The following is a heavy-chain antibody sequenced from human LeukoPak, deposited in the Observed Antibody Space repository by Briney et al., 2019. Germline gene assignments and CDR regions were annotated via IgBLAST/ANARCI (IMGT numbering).Heavy chain of an antibody. CDR1: GFTFKTYG. J-gene: IGHJ4*01. D-gene: IGHD2-15*01. Sequence: PGGSLRLSCEASGFTFKTYGMHWVRQPPGKGLEWIVFITHDGSKDFYVDSVKDRLTISRDNSKNMVFLQMDSLGPEDTAVYYCAKDANWVARGDYSDHWGHGTLVTVTS. CDR2: ITHDGSKD. V-gene: IGHV3-30*02. CDR3: AKDANWVARGDYSDH.